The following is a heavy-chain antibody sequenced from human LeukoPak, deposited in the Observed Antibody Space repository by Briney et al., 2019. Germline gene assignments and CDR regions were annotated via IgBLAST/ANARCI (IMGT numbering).Heavy chain of an antibody. Sequence: PSETLSLTCAVSGYSISSGYYWGWIRQPPGKGLEWIGNVYHSGSTYKNPSLKSRVSISLDTSNNQFSLKLSSVTAADTAVYYCARDYVWSWFDPWGQGTLVTVSS. CDR3: ARDYVWSWFDP. CDR1: GYSISSGYY. CDR2: VYHSGST. V-gene: IGHV4-38-2*02. D-gene: IGHD3-16*01. J-gene: IGHJ5*02.